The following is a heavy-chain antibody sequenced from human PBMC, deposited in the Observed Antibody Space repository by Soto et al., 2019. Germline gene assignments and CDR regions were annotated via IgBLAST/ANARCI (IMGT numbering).Heavy chain of an antibody. CDR2: IIPIFGTA. J-gene: IGHJ5*02. V-gene: IGHV1-69*13. D-gene: IGHD6-19*01. CDR1: GVTFSSYA. Sequence: ASVKVSCKASGVTFSSYAISWVRQAPVQGLEWMGWIIPIFGTANYAQKFQGRVTITADESTSTAYMELSSLRSEDTAVYYCARELSYSSGLNWFDPWGQGTMVTVSS. CDR3: ARELSYSSGLNWFDP.